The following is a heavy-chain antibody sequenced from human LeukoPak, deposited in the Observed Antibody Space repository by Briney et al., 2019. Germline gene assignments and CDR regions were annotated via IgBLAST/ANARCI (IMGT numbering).Heavy chain of an antibody. D-gene: IGHD6-13*01. Sequence: PSETLSLTCTVSHGSITSYYWAWIRQPAGRGLEWIGRIYTSGSADYNPSLKSRVTMSVDTSKNQFSLKLSSVTAADTAVYYCARVVAAQGYYYYYMDVWGKGTTVTVSS. CDR1: HGSITSYY. CDR3: ARVVAAQGYYYYYMDV. J-gene: IGHJ6*03. CDR2: IYTSGSA. V-gene: IGHV4-4*07.